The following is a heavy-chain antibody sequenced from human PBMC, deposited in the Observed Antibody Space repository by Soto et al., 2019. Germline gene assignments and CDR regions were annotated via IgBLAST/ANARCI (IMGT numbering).Heavy chain of an antibody. J-gene: IGHJ6*02. CDR2: IYYSGST. CDR1: GGSISSYY. Sequence: SETLSLTCTVSGGSISSYYWGWIRQPPGKGLEWIGYIYYSGSTNYNPSLKSRVTISVDTSKNQFSLKLSSVTAADTAVYYCARATYYYGSGRYAHGMDVWGQGTTVTVSS. D-gene: IGHD3-10*01. V-gene: IGHV4-59*01. CDR3: ARATYYYGSGRYAHGMDV.